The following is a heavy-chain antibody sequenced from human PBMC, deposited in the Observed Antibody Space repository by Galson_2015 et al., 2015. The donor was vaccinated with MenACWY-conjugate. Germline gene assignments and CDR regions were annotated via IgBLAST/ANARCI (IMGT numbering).Heavy chain of an antibody. CDR3: ARDLGFYCSRNDCYSPY. V-gene: IGHV3-7*03. CDR1: GFIFNNYW. D-gene: IGHD2-2*01. CDR2: IKQNGSEK. Sequence: SLRLSCAASGFIFNNYWMSWVRQVPGKGPEWVANIKQNGSEKYYVDSVRGRFTISRDNAKNSLYLQMNSLRAEDTAVYYCARDLGFYCSRNDCYSPYWGQGTVVTDSS. J-gene: IGHJ4*02.